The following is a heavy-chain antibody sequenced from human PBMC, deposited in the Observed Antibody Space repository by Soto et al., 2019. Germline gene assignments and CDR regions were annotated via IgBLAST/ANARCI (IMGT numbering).Heavy chain of an antibody. J-gene: IGHJ4*02. V-gene: IGHV4-39*01. CDR3: ARSSYYYDGGGNDY. D-gene: IGHD3-22*01. CDR1: GGSISSSSYY. CDR2: IYYSGST. Sequence: QLQLQESGPGLVKPSETLSLTCTVSGGSISSSSYYWGWIRQPPGKGLEWIGSIYYSGSTYYNPSLKSRVTISVDTSKNQCSLKLSSVTAADTAVYYCARSSYYYDGGGNDYWGQGTLVTVSS.